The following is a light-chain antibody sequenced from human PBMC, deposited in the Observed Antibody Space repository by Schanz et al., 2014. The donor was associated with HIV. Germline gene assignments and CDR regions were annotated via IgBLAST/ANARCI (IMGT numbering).Light chain of an antibody. J-gene: IGLJ2*01. CDR3: GTWDSSLSAVV. CDR2: ANM. Sequence: QSVLTQPASVSGTPGQRVTISCSGSSSNIGINTVNWYQHLPGTAPKLLMYANMERPSGVPDRFSGSRSGLSASLAITGLQAEDEADYYCGTWDSSLSAVVFGGGTKVTVL. V-gene: IGLV1-44*01. CDR1: SSNIGINT.